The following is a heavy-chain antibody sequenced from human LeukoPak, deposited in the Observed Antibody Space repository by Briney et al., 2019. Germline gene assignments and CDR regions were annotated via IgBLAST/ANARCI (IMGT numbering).Heavy chain of an antibody. CDR2: ITSGANT. CDR1: GFTFNTYA. J-gene: IGHJ4*02. CDR3: AIARAGDITAAFNY. D-gene: IGHD1-20*01. V-gene: IGHV3-23*01. Sequence: PGGSLRLSCADSGFTFNTYAMSWVRQAPGKGLEWVSGITSGANTYYADSVKGRFTISRDNSENPLNLQMNSLRAEDTAIYYCAIARAGDITAAFNYWGQGTLVTVSS.